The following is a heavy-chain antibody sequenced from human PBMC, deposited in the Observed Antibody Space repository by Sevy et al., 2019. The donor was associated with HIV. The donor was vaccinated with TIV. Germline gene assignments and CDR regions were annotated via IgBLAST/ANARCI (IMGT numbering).Heavy chain of an antibody. J-gene: IGHJ3*02. CDR3: ARAIYGDYTDAFDI. CDR1: GFTFSSYW. D-gene: IGHD4-17*01. V-gene: IGHV3-7*03. CDR2: IKQDGSEK. Sequence: GGSLRLSCAASGFTFSSYWMSWVRQAPGKGLEWVANIKQDGSEKYYVDSVKGRFTISRDNAKNSLYLQMNSLRAEDTAMYYCARAIYGDYTDAFDIWGQGTMVTVSS.